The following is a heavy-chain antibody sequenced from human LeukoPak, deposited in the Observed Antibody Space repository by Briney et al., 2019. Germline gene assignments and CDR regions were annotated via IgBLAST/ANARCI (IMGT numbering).Heavy chain of an antibody. Sequence: ASVKVSCKASGYTFTDYYIHWVRQAPGQGLEWIGWINPNSGGTNYTQKFQGRVTMTRDTSISTAYMELSRLRSDDTAVYYCARDRAESQWLVRYWFDPWGQGTLVTVSS. CDR3: ARDRAESQWLVRYWFDP. CDR1: GYTFTDYY. V-gene: IGHV1-2*02. J-gene: IGHJ5*02. D-gene: IGHD6-19*01. CDR2: INPNSGGT.